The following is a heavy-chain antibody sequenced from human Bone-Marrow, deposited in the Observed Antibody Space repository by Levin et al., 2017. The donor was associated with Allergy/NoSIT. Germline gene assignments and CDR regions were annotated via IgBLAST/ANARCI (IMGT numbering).Heavy chain of an antibody. CDR3: ARGCLDCSYDVTNPFDH. CDR1: GFAFSTYA. J-gene: IGHJ4*02. D-gene: IGHD2-15*01. CDR2: VSYHATYK. Sequence: GGSLRLSCAASGFAFSTYAMHWVRQTPDKGLEWVAVVSYHATYKYYADSVKGRFTISRDNSKNTLFLQMNSLRAEDTAVYYCARGCLDCSYDVTNPFDHWGQGTLVTVSS. V-gene: IGHV3-30-3*01.